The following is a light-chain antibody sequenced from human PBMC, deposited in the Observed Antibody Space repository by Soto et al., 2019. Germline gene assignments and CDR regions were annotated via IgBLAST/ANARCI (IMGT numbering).Light chain of an antibody. CDR1: QSVDSSF. J-gene: IGKJ1*01. CDR2: GAS. V-gene: IGKV3-20*01. CDR3: QQYVSSVT. Sequence: IVLTQSPGSLSLSPGERGTLSCMASQSVDSSFFAWYQQKPDQAPRLLIYGASNRATGIPDRFSGSGSGTDFTLTISRLEPEDFAVYYCQQYVSSVTFGQGTKVEIK.